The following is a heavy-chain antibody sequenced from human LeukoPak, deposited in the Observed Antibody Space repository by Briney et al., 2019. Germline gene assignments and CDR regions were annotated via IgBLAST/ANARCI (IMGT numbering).Heavy chain of an antibody. CDR1: GFTFSSYG. J-gene: IGHJ6*03. CDR2: ISYDGSNK. Sequence: PGGSLRLSCAASGFTFSSYGMHWVRQAPGKGLEWVAVISYDGSNKYYADSVKGRFTISRDNSKNTLYLQMNSLRAEDTAVYYCARDGDYDYVWGSYHHPNYYYMDVWGKGTTVTVSS. V-gene: IGHV3-30*03. D-gene: IGHD3-16*02. CDR3: ARDGDYDYVWGSYHHPNYYYMDV.